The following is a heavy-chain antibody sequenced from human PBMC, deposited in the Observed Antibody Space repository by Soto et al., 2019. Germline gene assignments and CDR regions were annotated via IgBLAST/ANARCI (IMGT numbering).Heavy chain of an antibody. CDR3: ARDLTAGVVTYYYYYGMDV. V-gene: IGHV3-74*01. CDR2: INSDGSST. J-gene: IGHJ6*02. Sequence: GGSLRLSCAASGFTFSSYWMHWVRQAPGKGLVWVSRINSDGSSTSYADSVKGRFTISRDNAKNTLYLQMNSLRAEDTAVYYCARDLTAGVVTYYYYYGMDVWGQGTTVTVS. D-gene: IGHD3-3*01. CDR1: GFTFSSYW.